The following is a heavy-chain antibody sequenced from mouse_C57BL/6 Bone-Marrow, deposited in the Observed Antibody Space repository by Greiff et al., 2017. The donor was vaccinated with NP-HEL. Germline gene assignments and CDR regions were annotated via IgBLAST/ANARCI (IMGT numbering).Heavy chain of an antibody. J-gene: IGHJ2*01. Sequence: EVMLVESGGGLVKPGGSLKLSCAASGFTFSSYTMSWVRQTPEKRLEWVATISGGGGNTYYPDSVKGRFTISRDNAKNTLYLQMSSLRSEDTALYYCARHHYYYGSSLYYFDYWGQGTTLTVSS. D-gene: IGHD1-1*01. CDR1: GFTFSSYT. CDR2: ISGGGGNT. V-gene: IGHV5-9*01. CDR3: ARHHYYYGSSLYYFDY.